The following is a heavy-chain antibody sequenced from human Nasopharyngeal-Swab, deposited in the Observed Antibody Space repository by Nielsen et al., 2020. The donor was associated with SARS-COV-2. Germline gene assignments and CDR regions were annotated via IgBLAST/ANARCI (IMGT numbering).Heavy chain of an antibody. CDR1: GWSFSGYY. D-gene: IGHD6-13*01. V-gene: IGHV4-34*01. J-gene: IGHJ4*02. Sequence: SETLSLTCAVAGWSFSGYYWSWIRQPPGKGLEWIGEINHSVGTRYNPYLKSRVIISVDTSKNQLSLKLTYLTAADTAMYYCERGQDGAAAALWGQGTLVTASS. CDR2: INHSVGT. CDR3: ERGQDGAAAAL.